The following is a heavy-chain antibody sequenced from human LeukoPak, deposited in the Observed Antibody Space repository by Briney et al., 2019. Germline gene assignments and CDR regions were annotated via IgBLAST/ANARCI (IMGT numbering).Heavy chain of an antibody. CDR1: GGSISSGGSICSFY. V-gene: IGHV4-61*02. CDR3: ARDRITGATRDFYYYYMDV. CDR2: IDAAART. Sequence: SQTLSLTCTVSGGSISSGGSICSFYWTWIRQPAGKGLEWIGRIDAAARTNYNPSLRGPVTISVDTSKKQFSLRLSSVTAADAAVYYCARDRITGATRDFYYYYMDVWGKGTTVTVSS. J-gene: IGHJ6*03. D-gene: IGHD7-27*01.